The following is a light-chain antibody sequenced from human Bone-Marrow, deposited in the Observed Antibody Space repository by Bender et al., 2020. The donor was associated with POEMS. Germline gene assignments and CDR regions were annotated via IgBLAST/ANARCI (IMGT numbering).Light chain of an antibody. CDR1: SGSIATNF. CDR3: QSYDGSFV. Sequence: NFMLTQPHSVSESPGKTVTISCTRSSGSIATNFVQWYQQRPGSAPTPVIYEDNRRPSGVPDRFAGSIDRSSNSASLTISGLKTEDEADYFCQSYDGSFVFGSGTKVTVL. V-gene: IGLV6-57*03. J-gene: IGLJ1*01. CDR2: EDN.